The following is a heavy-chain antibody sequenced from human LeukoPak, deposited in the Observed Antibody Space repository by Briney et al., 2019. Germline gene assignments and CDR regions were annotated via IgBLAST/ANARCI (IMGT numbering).Heavy chain of an antibody. CDR1: GFTFSSYS. CDR3: ARDLGAGTGGRWFDP. J-gene: IGHJ5*02. CDR2: ISSSSSYI. Sequence: GGSLRLSCAASGFTFSSYSMNWVRQAPGKGLEWVSSISSSSSYIYYADSVKGRFTISRDNSKNTLYLQMNSLRAEDTAVYYCARDLGAGTGGRWFDPWGQGTLVTVSS. D-gene: IGHD6-19*01. V-gene: IGHV3-21*01.